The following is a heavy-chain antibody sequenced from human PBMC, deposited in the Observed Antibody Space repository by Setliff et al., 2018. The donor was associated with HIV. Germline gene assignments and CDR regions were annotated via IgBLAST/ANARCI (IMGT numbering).Heavy chain of an antibody. V-gene: IGHV1-8*02. Sequence: ASVKVSCKASGYTLTSYEINWVRQATGQGLEWMGWMNPNSGDTGYAQKFQGRVTMTRNTSISTAFMELSSLRSEDTAVYYCARDRGYCSGASCYGLDYWGQGTLVTVSS. CDR3: ARDRGYCSGASCYGLDY. CDR1: GYTLTSYE. CDR2: MNPNSGDT. J-gene: IGHJ4*02. D-gene: IGHD2-15*01.